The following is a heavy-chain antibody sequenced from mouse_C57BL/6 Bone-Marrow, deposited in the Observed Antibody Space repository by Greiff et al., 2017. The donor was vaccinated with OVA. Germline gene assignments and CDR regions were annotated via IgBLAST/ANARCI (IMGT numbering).Heavy chain of an antibody. CDR2: IDPETGGT. CDR3: TRAGGP. Sequence: VKLVESGAELVRPGASVTLSCKASGYTFTDYEMHWVKQTPVHGLEWIGAIDPETGGTAYNQKFKGKAILTADKSSSTAYMELRSLTSEDSAVYYCTRAGGPWGQGTSVTVSS. CDR1: GYTFTDYE. J-gene: IGHJ4*01. V-gene: IGHV1-15*01. D-gene: IGHD1-1*02.